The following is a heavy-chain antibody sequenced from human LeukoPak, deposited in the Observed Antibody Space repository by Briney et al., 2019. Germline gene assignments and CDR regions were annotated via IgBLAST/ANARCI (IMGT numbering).Heavy chain of an antibody. CDR3: VRDWEGFNFDI. V-gene: IGHV4-61*08. J-gene: IGHJ3*02. CDR2: IHNSGST. CDR1: GGSISSGDYY. D-gene: IGHD1-26*01. Sequence: SETLSLTCTVSGGSISSGDYYWSWIRQPPGEGLEWIAYIHNSGSTNYNLSLKTRVTISVDTSKNQFSLKLSSVTAADTAVYYCVRDWEGFNFDIWGQGTMVTVSS.